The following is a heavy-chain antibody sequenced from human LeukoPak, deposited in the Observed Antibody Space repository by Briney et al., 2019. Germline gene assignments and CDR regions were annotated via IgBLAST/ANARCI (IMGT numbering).Heavy chain of an antibody. D-gene: IGHD1-1*01. Sequence: GGSLRLSCEASGFTFRSHAIHWVRQAPGKGLEWVAVISYDGSEKYYADFVKGRFTISRDNSKNTLYLQMNSLRGEDTAVYYCARDLTTGAPDYFDYWGQGTLVTVSS. J-gene: IGHJ4*02. CDR3: ARDLTTGAPDYFDY. CDR2: ISYDGSEK. V-gene: IGHV3-30*03. CDR1: GFTFRSHA.